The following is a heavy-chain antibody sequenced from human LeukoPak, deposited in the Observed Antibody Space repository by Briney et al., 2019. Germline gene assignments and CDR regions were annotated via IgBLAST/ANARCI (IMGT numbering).Heavy chain of an antibody. D-gene: IGHD6-6*01. CDR2: LKHSGRA. V-gene: IGHV4-34*01. Sequence: SETLSLTCTFQGESFNTSYRTWIRQPPGKGLEWIGDLKHSGRANYNPSVKSRVSISVDMSRHEFSLKLTSVTAADTAVFYCARARSLTVRLFDYWSQGTRVTGSS. J-gene: IGHJ4*02. CDR3: ARARSLTVRLFDY. CDR1: GESFNTSY.